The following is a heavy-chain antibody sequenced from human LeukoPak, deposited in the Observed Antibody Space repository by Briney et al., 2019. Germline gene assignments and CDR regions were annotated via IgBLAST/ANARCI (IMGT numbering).Heavy chain of an antibody. D-gene: IGHD3-9*01. J-gene: IGHJ4*02. CDR1: GGTFSSYA. Sequence: ASVKVSCKASGGTFSSYAISWVRRAPGQGLEWMGRIIPIFGTANYAQKFQGRVTIATDESTSTAYMELSSLRSEDTAVYYCARVERDDILTGYGFDYWGQGTLVTVSS. V-gene: IGHV1-69*05. CDR2: IIPIFGTA. CDR3: ARVERDDILTGYGFDY.